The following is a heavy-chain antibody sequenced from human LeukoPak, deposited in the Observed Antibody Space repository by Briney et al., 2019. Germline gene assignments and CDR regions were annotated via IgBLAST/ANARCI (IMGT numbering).Heavy chain of an antibody. CDR1: GGSXSGYY. V-gene: IGHV4-34*01. J-gene: IGHJ5*02. D-gene: IGHD2-2*02. CDR2: INHSGST. CDR3: ARHPPPVVPAAIRGNWFDP. Sequence: YGGSXSGYYXSWVRQPPGKXXEWSGEINHSGSTNYNPSLKSGVTISVDTCKNQFSLKLSSVTAADTAVYYCARHPPPVVPAAIRGNWFDPWGQGTLVTVSS.